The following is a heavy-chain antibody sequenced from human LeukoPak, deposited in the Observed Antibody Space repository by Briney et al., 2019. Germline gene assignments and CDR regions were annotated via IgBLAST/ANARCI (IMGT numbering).Heavy chain of an antibody. CDR3: AREGAGAHHDAFDI. CDR2: ISSSSSTI. CDR1: GFTFSSYS. V-gene: IGHV3-48*01. D-gene: IGHD6-19*01. Sequence: PGGSLRLSCAASGFTFSSYSMNWVRQAPGKGLEWVSYISSSSSTIYYADSVKGRFTTSRDNAKNSLYLQMNSLRAEDTAVYYCAREGAGAHHDAFDIWGQGTMVTVSS. J-gene: IGHJ3*02.